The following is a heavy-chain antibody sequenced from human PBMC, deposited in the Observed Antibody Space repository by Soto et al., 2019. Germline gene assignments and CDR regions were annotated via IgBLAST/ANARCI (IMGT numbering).Heavy chain of an antibody. CDR2: IWYDGSNK. V-gene: IGHV3-33*01. J-gene: IGHJ3*02. Sequence: QVQLVESGGGVVQPGRSLRLSCAASGFTFSSYGMHWVRQAPGKGLEWVAVIWYDGSNKYYADSVKGRFTISRDNSKNTLYLQMNSLRAEDTAVYYCAREGFCTNGVCSDAFDIWGQGTMVTVSS. CDR3: AREGFCTNGVCSDAFDI. D-gene: IGHD2-8*01. CDR1: GFTFSSYG.